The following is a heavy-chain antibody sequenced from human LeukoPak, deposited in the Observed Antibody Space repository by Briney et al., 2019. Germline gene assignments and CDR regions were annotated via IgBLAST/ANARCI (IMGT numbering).Heavy chain of an antibody. D-gene: IGHD1-26*01. Sequence: GGSLRLSCAASGFTFNAYHMNWVRQAPGKGLEWLAYISSGSSTIYYADSVKGRFTVSRDNAKNTVYLQMNSLTAEDTAVYYCATVATGSWGWIDPWGQGTLVTVS. CDR3: ATVATGSWGWIDP. V-gene: IGHV3-48*04. CDR1: GFTFNAYH. J-gene: IGHJ5*02. CDR2: ISSGSSTI.